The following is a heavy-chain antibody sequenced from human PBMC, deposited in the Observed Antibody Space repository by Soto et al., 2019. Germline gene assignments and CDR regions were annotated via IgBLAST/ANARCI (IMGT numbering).Heavy chain of an antibody. J-gene: IGHJ4*02. CDR2: ISYDGSNK. D-gene: IGHD3-22*01. CDR1: GFTFSSYA. CDR3: ARDSVDYYDSSGYYFERFDY. Sequence: QTGGSLRLSCAASGFTFSSYAMHWVRQAPGKGLEWVAVISYDGSNKYYADSVKGRFTISRDNSKNTLYLQMNSLRAEDTAVYYCARDSVDYYDSSGYYFERFDYWCQGTLVTVSS. V-gene: IGHV3-30-3*01.